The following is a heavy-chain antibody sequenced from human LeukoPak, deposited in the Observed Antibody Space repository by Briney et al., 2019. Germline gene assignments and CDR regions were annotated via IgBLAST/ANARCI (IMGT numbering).Heavy chain of an antibody. Sequence: SETLSLTCAVYGGSFSGYYWSWIRQPPGKGLEWIGEINHSGSTNYNPSLKSRVTISVDTSKNQFSLKLSSVTAADTAVYYCARRPYYYYDSSGYRLDYWGQGTLVTVSS. D-gene: IGHD3-22*01. CDR3: ARRPYYYYDSSGYRLDY. V-gene: IGHV4-34*01. J-gene: IGHJ4*02. CDR2: INHSGST. CDR1: GGSFSGYY.